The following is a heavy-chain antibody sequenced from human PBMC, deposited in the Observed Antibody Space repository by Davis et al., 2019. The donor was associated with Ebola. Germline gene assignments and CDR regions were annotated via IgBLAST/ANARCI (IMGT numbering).Heavy chain of an antibody. CDR3: TITTTALDY. J-gene: IGHJ4*02. Sequence: GESLKISCAASGFTFSGSAMHWVRQASGKGLEWVGRIRSKANSYATAYAASVKGRCTISRDDSKNTAYLQMNSLKTEDTAVYYCTITTTALDYWGQGTLVTVSS. CDR1: GFTFSGSA. D-gene: IGHD1-26*01. CDR2: IRSKANSYAT. V-gene: IGHV3-73*01.